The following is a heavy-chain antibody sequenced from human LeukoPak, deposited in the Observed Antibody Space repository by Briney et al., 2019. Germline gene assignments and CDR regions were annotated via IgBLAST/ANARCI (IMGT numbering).Heavy chain of an antibody. CDR3: AKDLRPGYSSSWYFDY. J-gene: IGHJ4*02. Sequence: PGGSLRLSCAASGFTFSSYSMNWVRQAPGKGLEWVSAISGSGGSTYYADSVKGRFTISRDNSKNTLYLQMNSLRAEDTAVYYCAKDLRPGYSSSWYFDYWGQGTLVTVSS. CDR2: ISGSGGST. CDR1: GFTFSSYS. V-gene: IGHV3-23*01. D-gene: IGHD6-13*01.